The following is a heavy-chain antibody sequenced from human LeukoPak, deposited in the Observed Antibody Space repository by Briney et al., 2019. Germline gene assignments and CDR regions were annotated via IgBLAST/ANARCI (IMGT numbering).Heavy chain of an antibody. CDR3: ARDRTAGGIDY. V-gene: IGHV3-53*01. CDR1: GFTFSSNY. CDR2: IYSGGST. D-gene: IGHD2-8*02. J-gene: IGHJ4*02. Sequence: SLRLSCAASGFTFSSNYMSWVRQAPGKGLEWVSVIYSGGSTYYADSVKGRFTISRDNSKNTLYLQMNSLRAEDTAVYYCARDRTAGGIDYWGQGTLVTVSS.